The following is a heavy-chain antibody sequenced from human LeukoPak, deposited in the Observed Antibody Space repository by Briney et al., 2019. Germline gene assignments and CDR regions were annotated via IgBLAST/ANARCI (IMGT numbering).Heavy chain of an antibody. CDR3: ASSCSSGSCYSANAFDI. D-gene: IGHD2-15*01. CDR2: MNPNSGNT. CDR1: GYTFTSYD. J-gene: IGHJ3*02. V-gene: IGHV1-8*01. Sequence: GASVKVSCKASGYTFTSYDINWVRQATGQGLEWMGWMNPNSGNTGYAQKFQGRVTMTRNTSISTAYMELSSLRSEDTAVYYCASSCSSGSCYSANAFDIWGQGTMVTVSS.